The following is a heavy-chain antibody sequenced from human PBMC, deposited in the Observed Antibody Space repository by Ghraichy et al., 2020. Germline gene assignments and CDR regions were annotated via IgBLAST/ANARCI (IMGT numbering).Heavy chain of an antibody. CDR2: ISHGGST. J-gene: IGHJ4*02. CDR3: TSFEYCSDGGCPKKHY. D-gene: IGHD2-15*01. Sequence: SETLSLTCAVYGESLSVYYWSWIRQPPGKGLEWIGEISHGGSTNYNPSLKSRATISVDTSKNQFSLRLSAVTAADTAVYYCTSFEYCSDGGCPKKHYWGQGTLVSVSS. V-gene: IGHV4-34*01. CDR1: GESLSVYY.